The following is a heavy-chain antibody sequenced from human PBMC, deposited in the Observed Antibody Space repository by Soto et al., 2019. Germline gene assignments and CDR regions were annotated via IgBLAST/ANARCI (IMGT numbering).Heavy chain of an antibody. Sequence: QVQLVESGGGVVQPGRSLRLSCAASGFTFSSYAMHWVRQAPGKGLEWVSFISYDGSNKFYADSVKGRFAISRDNSKNTVYLQMNSLRAEATAVYYCARDRSMIVVVPGYWGQGTLVTVSS. D-gene: IGHD3-22*01. V-gene: IGHV3-30*09. CDR3: ARDRSMIVVVPGY. CDR1: GFTFSSYA. CDR2: ISYDGSNK. J-gene: IGHJ4*02.